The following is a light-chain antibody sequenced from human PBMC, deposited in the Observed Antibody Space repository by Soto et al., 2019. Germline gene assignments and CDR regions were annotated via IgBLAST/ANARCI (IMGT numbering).Light chain of an antibody. CDR1: QSISNW. CDR3: QQYDSYPYT. CDR2: KAS. Sequence: DIQMTQSPSTLSASVGDRVTITCRASQSISNWLAWYQQKPGKAPKFLIYKASNLETGVPSRFSGSGSGTEFTLTISSLQPDDFATYYCQQYDSYPYTFGQGTNLEIK. J-gene: IGKJ2*01. V-gene: IGKV1-5*03.